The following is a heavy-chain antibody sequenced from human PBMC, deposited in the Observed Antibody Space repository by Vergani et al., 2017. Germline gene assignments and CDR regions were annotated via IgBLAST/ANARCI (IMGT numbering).Heavy chain of an antibody. CDR3: ALAESSTSCLTSVCITPVTGSWFDP. Sequence: QMQLVQSGAEVKKTGSSVKVSCKASGYTFTYRYLHWVRQAPGQALEWMGWITPFNGNTNYAQKFQDRVTITRDRSMSTAYMVLSSLRSEDTAMYYCALAESSTSCLTSVCITPVTGSWFDPWGQGTLVTVSS. CDR1: GYTFTYRY. CDR2: ITPFNGNT. J-gene: IGHJ5*02. V-gene: IGHV1-45*02. D-gene: IGHD2-2*01.